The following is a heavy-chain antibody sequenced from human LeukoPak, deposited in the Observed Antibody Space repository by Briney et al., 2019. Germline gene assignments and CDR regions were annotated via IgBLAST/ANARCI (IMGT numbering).Heavy chain of an antibody. D-gene: IGHD1-26*01. CDR1: GGSISSGGYS. V-gene: IGHV4-30-2*01. Sequence: PSETLSPTCAVSGGSISSGGYSWSWIRQPPGKGLEWIGYIYHSGSTYYNPSLKSRVTISVDRSKNQFSLKLSSVTAADTAVYYCARAVGAAWDYFDYWGQGTLVTVSS. J-gene: IGHJ4*02. CDR2: IYHSGST. CDR3: ARAVGAAWDYFDY.